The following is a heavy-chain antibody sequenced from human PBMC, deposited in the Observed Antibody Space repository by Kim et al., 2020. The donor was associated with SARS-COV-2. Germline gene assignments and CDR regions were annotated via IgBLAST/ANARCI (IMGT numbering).Heavy chain of an antibody. Sequence: GGSLRLSCAASGFTVSSNYMSWVRQAPGKGLEWVSVIYSGGSTYYADSVKGRFTISRDNSKNTLYLQMNSLRAEDTAVYYCARDFPGRGFDYWGQGTLVTVSS. D-gene: IGHD3-10*01. CDR2: IYSGGST. V-gene: IGHV3-53*01. CDR3: ARDFPGRGFDY. J-gene: IGHJ4*02. CDR1: GFTVSSNY.